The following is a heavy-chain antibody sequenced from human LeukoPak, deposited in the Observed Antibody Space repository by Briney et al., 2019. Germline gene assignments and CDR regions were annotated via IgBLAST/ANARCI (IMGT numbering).Heavy chain of an antibody. CDR1: GFTFTIYW. J-gene: IGHJ6*02. CDR3: ARDAHRGGDLDV. V-gene: IGHV3-7*01. CDR2: IKQDGSEM. D-gene: IGHD3-16*01. Sequence: GGSPRLSCAASGFTFTIYWMNWVRQAPGKGLEWVANIKQDGSEMYYVDSVKGRFTISRDNAKNSVYPQMNSLRAEDTAVYYCARDAHRGGDLDVWGQGTTVTVSS.